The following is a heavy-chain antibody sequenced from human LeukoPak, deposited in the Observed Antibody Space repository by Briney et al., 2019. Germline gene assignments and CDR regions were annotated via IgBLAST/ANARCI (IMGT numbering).Heavy chain of an antibody. D-gene: IGHD1-26*01. V-gene: IGHV3-30*03. CDR2: ISNDGSYK. CDR3: ARSRRRELLGTYFDY. Sequence: GGSLRLSCVGSGFTFSSFGLYWVRQAPGKGLEWVAVISNDGSYKFYADSVKGRITISRDNSKNTLYLEMNSLRGEDTAVYYCARSRRRELLGTYFDYWGQGTLVTVSS. CDR1: GFTFSSFG. J-gene: IGHJ4*02.